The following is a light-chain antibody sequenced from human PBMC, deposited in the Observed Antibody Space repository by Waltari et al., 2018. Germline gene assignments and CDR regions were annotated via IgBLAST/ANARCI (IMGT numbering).Light chain of an antibody. J-gene: IGLJ2*01. CDR1: SPDTGVYNY. V-gene: IGLV2-8*01. CDR3: ASFAGSNTL. CDR2: EVS. Sequence: QSALTQPPSASGSPGQSVTISCTGTSPDTGVYNYVSWYQQPPGQAPKLLVYEVSERPSGVPDRFSGSKSGITASLTVFGLQTEDEADYYCASFAGSNTLFGGGTKLTVL.